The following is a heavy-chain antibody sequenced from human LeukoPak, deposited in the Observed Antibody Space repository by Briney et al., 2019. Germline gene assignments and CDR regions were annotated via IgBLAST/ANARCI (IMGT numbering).Heavy chain of an antibody. V-gene: IGHV4-34*01. D-gene: IGHD4-17*01. Sequence: PSETLSLTCAVYGGSFIGNYWSWIRQPPGTGLELMGEINHSGSTNYNPSLKSRVTISVDTSKNQFSLKLSSVTAADTAVYYCSKGGPHTVTTYRWFDPWGQGTLVTVSS. CDR1: GGSFIGNY. CDR3: SKGGPHTVTTYRWFDP. J-gene: IGHJ5*02. CDR2: INHSGST.